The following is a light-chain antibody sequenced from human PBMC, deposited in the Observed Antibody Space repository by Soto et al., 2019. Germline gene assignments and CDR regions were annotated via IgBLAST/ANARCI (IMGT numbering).Light chain of an antibody. CDR3: QRYGTSPRT. CDR1: QSVSRNF. J-gene: IGKJ2*01. CDR2: GAS. Sequence: EIVLTQSPGSLSLSPGERATLSCRASQSVSRNFLIWYQQKPGQAPRLLIYGASRRATGIPDRFSGSGSGTDFTLIISRLEPEDFAVYYCQRYGTSPRTFGPGTKLEIK. V-gene: IGKV3-20*01.